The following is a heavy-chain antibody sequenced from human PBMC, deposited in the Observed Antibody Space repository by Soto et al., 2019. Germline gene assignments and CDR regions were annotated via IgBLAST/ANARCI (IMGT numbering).Heavy chain of an antibody. V-gene: IGHV1-18*03. CDR2: ISAYNGNT. Sequence: ASVKVSCKASGYTFTSYCISWVRQAPGQGLEWMGWISAYNGNTNYAQKLQGRVTMTTDTSTSTAYMELRSLRSDDMAVYYCARDRGYYGSGSPDYWGQGTLVTVSS. J-gene: IGHJ4*02. CDR3: ARDRGYYGSGSPDY. D-gene: IGHD3-10*01. CDR1: GYTFTSYC.